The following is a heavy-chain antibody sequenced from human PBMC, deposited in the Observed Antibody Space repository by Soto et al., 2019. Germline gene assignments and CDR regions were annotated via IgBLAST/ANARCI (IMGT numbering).Heavy chain of an antibody. Sequence: ASVKVSCKASGYTFTDYGILWLRQAPGQGLEWMGWISIYYGNTDYSQKLQGRVTMTRDISTSTAYMELTSPRSDGTAVYYCAILPSEIYEYDFWGQGTPITVSS. D-gene: IGHD5-12*01. CDR1: GYTFTDYG. CDR2: ISIYYGNT. J-gene: IGHJ4*02. CDR3: AILPSEIYEYDF. V-gene: IGHV1-18*01.